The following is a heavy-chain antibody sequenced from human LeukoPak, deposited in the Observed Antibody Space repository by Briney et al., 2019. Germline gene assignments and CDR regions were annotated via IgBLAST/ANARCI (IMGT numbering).Heavy chain of an antibody. CDR3: ARVVGIAAAGTPH. CDR2: ISSSSSYI. V-gene: IGHV3-21*01. Sequence: GGSLGLSCAASGFTFSGYSMNWVRQAPGKELGWVSSISSSSSYIYYADSVKGRFTISRDNAKNSLYLQMNSLRAEDTAVYYCARVVGIAAAGTPHWGQGTLVTVSS. CDR1: GFTFSGYS. J-gene: IGHJ4*02. D-gene: IGHD6-13*01.